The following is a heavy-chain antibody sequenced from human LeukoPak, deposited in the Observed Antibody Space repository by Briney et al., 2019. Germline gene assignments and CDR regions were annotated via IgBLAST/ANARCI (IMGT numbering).Heavy chain of an antibody. V-gene: IGHV3-53*01. CDR1: GFTVSSNY. CDR2: IYSGGST. Sequence: PRGSLRLSCAASGFTVSSNYMSWVRQAPGKGLEWVSVIYSGGSTYYADSVKGRFTISRDNSKNTLYLQMNSLRAEDTAVYYCARKTYYYDSSGYYLGAAFDIWGQGTMVTVSS. CDR3: ARKTYYYDSSGYYLGAAFDI. D-gene: IGHD3-22*01. J-gene: IGHJ3*02.